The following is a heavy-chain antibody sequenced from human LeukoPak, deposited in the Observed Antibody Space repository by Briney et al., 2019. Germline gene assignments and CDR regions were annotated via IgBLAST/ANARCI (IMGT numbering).Heavy chain of an antibody. V-gene: IGHV4-38-2*02. CDR3: AKSLVQLWYGLDC. Sequence: PSETLSLTCTVSGYSISSGYYWGWIRPPPGKGLEWIGSIYHSGRTYYNPSLKSRVTISVDTSKNQFSLKMTSVTAADTAVYYCAKSLVQLWYGLDCWGQGTLVTVSS. CDR1: GYSISSGYY. J-gene: IGHJ4*02. CDR2: IYHSGRT. D-gene: IGHD5-18*01.